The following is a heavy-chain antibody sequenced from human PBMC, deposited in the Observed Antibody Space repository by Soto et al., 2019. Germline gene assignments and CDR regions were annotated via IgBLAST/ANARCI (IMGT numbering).Heavy chain of an antibody. V-gene: IGHV3-23*01. CDR3: AKGPGGNYYGMDV. CDR2: ISGSGGST. J-gene: IGHJ6*02. D-gene: IGHD3-10*01. CDR1: GFTFSSYA. Sequence: EVQLLESGGGLVQPGGSLRLSCAASGFTFSSYAMSWVRQAPGKGLEWVSAISGSGGSTYYADSVKGRFTISRDSSKNTLYLQMYSLRAEDTVVYYCAKGPGGNYYGMDVWGQGTTVTVSS.